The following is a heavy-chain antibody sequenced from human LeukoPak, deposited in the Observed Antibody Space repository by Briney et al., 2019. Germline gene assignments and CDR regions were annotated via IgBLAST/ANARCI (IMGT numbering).Heavy chain of an antibody. Sequence: GGSLRLSCAASGFTFSSYSMNWVRQAPGKRLEWVSSISSSSSYIYYADSVKGRFTISRDNAKNSLYLQMNSLRAEDTAVYYCARPIAAAGEDVWGQGTTVTVSS. D-gene: IGHD6-13*01. CDR1: GFTFSSYS. V-gene: IGHV3-21*01. J-gene: IGHJ6*02. CDR2: ISSSSSYI. CDR3: ARPIAAAGEDV.